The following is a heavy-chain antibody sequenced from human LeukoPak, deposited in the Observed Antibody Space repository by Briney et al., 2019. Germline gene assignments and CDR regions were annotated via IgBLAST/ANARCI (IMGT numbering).Heavy chain of an antibody. CDR2: INHSGST. D-gene: IGHD4-17*01. Sequence: SETLSLTCAVYGGSFSGYYWSWIRQPPGKWLEWIGEINHSGSTNYNPSLKSRVTISVDTSKNQFSLKLSSVTAADTAVYYCATGYYSDYWGQGTLVTVSS. V-gene: IGHV4-34*01. CDR3: ATGYYSDY. CDR1: GGSFSGYY. J-gene: IGHJ4*02.